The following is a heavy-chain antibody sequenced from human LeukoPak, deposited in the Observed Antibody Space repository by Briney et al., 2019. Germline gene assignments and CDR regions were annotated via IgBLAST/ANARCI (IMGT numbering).Heavy chain of an antibody. D-gene: IGHD2-2*01. J-gene: IGHJ4*02. Sequence: GGSLRLSCAASGFTFSSYAMSWVRQAPGMGLEWVSAIGGSDGNTYYADSVKGRFTISRDNSKNSLYLQINSLRADDTAVYYCAREEQLLDYWGQGTLVTVSS. CDR2: IGGSDGNT. CDR1: GFTFSSYA. CDR3: AREEQLLDY. V-gene: IGHV3-23*01.